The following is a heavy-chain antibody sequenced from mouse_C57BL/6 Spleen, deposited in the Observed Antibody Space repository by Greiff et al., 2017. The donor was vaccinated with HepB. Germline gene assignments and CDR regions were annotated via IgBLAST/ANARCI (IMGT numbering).Heavy chain of an antibody. J-gene: IGHJ2*01. CDR1: GFTFSNYW. V-gene: IGHV6-3*01. Sequence: EVKLMESGGGLVQPGGSMKLSCVASGFTFSNYWMNWVRQSPEKGLEWVAQIRLKSDNYATNYAESVKGRFTISRDDSKSSVYLQINNLRAEDTGIYYCTGSNWDWGYWGQGTTLTGSS. CDR3: TGSNWDWGY. CDR2: IRLKSDNYAT. D-gene: IGHD4-1*01.